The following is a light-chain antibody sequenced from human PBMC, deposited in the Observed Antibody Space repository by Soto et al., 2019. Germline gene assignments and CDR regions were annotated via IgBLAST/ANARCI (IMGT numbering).Light chain of an antibody. CDR3: QHYYNTPFT. V-gene: IGKV4-1*01. J-gene: IGKJ4*01. CDR2: WAS. Sequence: DIVMTQSPDSLAVSLGERATINCKSSQSVLYSSNNKNYLAWYQQKSGQPHKVLIYWASTRESGVPDQFSGSGSGTDFTLTISSLQAEDVEVYYCQHYYNTPFTFGGGTKVEIK. CDR1: QSVLYSSNNKNY.